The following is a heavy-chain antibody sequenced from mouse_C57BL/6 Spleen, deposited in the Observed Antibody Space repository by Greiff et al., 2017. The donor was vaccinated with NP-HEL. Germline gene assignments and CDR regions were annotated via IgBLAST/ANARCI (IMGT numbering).Heavy chain of an antibody. CDR1: GYTFTDYY. Sequence: QVQLQQSGPELVKPGASVKISCKASGYTFTDYYINWVKQRPGQGLEWIGWIFPGSGSTYYNEKFKGKATLTVDKSSSTAYMLLSSLTSEDSAVYLCARENYYGSSTGYFDVWGTGTTVTVSS. CDR3: ARENYYGSSTGYFDV. CDR2: IFPGSGST. D-gene: IGHD1-1*01. V-gene: IGHV1-75*01. J-gene: IGHJ1*03.